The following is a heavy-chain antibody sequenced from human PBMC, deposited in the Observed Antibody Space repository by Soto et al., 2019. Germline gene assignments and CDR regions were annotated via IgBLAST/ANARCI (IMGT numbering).Heavy chain of an antibody. CDR1: GFTFSSYG. CDR2: ISYDGSNK. J-gene: IGHJ4*02. CDR3: AKDLVPAAMLPINFDY. D-gene: IGHD2-2*01. V-gene: IGHV3-30*18. Sequence: GGSLRLSCAASGFTFSSYGMHWVRQAPGKGLEWVAVISYDGSNKYYADSVKGRFTISRDNSKNTLYLQMNSLRAEDTAVYYCAKDLVPAAMLPINFDYWGQGTLVTVSS.